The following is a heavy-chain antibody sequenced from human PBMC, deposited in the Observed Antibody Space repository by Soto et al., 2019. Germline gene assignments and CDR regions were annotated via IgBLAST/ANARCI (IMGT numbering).Heavy chain of an antibody. J-gene: IGHJ5*02. Sequence: GESLKISCKGSGYSFTSYWIGWVRQMPGKGLEWMGIIYPGDSDTRYSPSFQGQVTISADKSISTAYLQWSSLKASDTAMYYCARQIYCSGGSCYYNWFDPWGQGTLVTVSS. CDR3: ARQIYCSGGSCYYNWFDP. V-gene: IGHV5-51*01. CDR2: IYPGDSDT. CDR1: GYSFTSYW. D-gene: IGHD2-15*01.